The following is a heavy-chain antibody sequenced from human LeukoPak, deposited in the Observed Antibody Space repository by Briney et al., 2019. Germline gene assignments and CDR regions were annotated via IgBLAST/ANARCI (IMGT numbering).Heavy chain of an antibody. CDR2: IKQDGSEK. D-gene: IGHD3-10*01. J-gene: IGHJ4*02. V-gene: IGHV3-7*03. Sequence: GGSLRLSCAAPGFNFSSYWMSWVRQAPGKGLEWVANIKQDGSEKYYVDSVKGRFTTSRDNAKNSLYLQMNSLRAEDTAVYYCARDRRGPFDYWGQGTLVTVSS. CDR3: ARDRRGPFDY. CDR1: GFNFSSYW.